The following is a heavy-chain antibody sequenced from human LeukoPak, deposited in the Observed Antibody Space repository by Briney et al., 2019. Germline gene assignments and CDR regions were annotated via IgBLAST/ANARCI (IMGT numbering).Heavy chain of an antibody. Sequence: PSQTLSLTCTASGGSISSGGYYWSWIRQHPGKGLEWIGYIYYSGSTYYNPSLKSRVTISVDTSKNEFSLKLSSVTAADTAVYYCARDLYGDHDAFDIWGQGTMVTVSS. CDR1: GGSISSGGYY. D-gene: IGHD4-17*01. J-gene: IGHJ3*02. V-gene: IGHV4-31*03. CDR3: ARDLYGDHDAFDI. CDR2: IYYSGST.